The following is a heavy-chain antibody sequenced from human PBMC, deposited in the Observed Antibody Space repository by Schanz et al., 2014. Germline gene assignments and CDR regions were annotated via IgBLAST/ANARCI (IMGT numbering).Heavy chain of an antibody. CDR1: GFSVGTKY. J-gene: IGHJ4*02. CDR3: ARGGPACNCDD. V-gene: IGHV3-66*01. Sequence: EVHLLESGGGLVQPGGSLRLSCAASGFSVGTKYMNWVRQAPGKGLVWVSFIYIDGNTYYADSVKGRCTISRDNSKNTVYIQINSLRAEDTTVDYCARGGPACNCDDWGQGTLVIVAS. CDR2: IYIDGNT.